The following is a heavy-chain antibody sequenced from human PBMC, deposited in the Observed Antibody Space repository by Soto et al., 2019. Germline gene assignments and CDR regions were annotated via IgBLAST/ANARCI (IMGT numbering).Heavy chain of an antibody. D-gene: IGHD3-22*01. CDR3: ARDQLVIVGAPTHFDI. V-gene: IGHV1-69*12. CDR2: IIPIFGTA. CDR1: GGTFSSYA. J-gene: IGHJ3*02. Sequence: QVQLVQSGAEVKKPGSSVKVSCKASGGTFSSYAISWVRQAPGQGLEWMGGIIPIFGTANYAQKFQGRVTITADESTSTADMELSSLRSEDTAVYYCARDQLVIVGAPTHFDIWGQGTMVTVSS.